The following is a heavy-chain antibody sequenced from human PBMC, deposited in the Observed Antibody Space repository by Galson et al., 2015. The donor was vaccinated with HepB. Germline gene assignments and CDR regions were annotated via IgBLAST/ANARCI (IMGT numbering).Heavy chain of an antibody. J-gene: IGHJ6*02. V-gene: IGHV3-11*06. CDR1: GFTFSDYY. CDR3: ARGTYCSSTSCRAYYYGVDV. Sequence: SLRLSCAASGFTFSDYYMSWIRKAPGKGLEWVSYISSSSSYTNYADSVKGRFTISRDNAKNSLYLQMNSLRAEDTAVYYCARGTYCSSTSCRAYYYGVDVWGQGTTVTVSS. D-gene: IGHD2-2*01. CDR2: ISSSSSYT.